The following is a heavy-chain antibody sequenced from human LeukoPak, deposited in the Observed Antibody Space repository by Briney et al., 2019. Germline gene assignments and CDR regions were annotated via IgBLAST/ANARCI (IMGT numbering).Heavy chain of an antibody. Sequence: ASVKVSCKASGYTFTGYYMHWVRQAPGQGLEWMGWINPNSGGTNYAQKFQGRVTMTRDTSISTAYTELSRLRSDDTAVYYCASCRTTGAYYYYGMDVWGQGTTVTVSS. V-gene: IGHV1-2*02. J-gene: IGHJ6*02. CDR2: INPNSGGT. CDR1: GYTFTGYY. D-gene: IGHD1-7*01. CDR3: ASCRTTGAYYYYGMDV.